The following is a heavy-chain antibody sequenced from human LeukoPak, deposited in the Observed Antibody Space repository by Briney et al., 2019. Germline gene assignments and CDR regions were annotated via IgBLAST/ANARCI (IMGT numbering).Heavy chain of an antibody. D-gene: IGHD4-11*01. CDR1: GGSFSGYY. CDR2: ISSSGSTI. J-gene: IGHJ6*02. Sequence: LSLTCAVYGGSFSGYYWSWIRQAPGKGLEWVSYISSSGSTIYYADSVKGRFTISRDNAKNSLYLQMNSLRAEDTAVYYCARDGTTVTTARSYCYYYGMDVWGQGTTVTVSS. CDR3: ARDGTTVTTARSYCYYYGMDV. V-gene: IGHV3-11*01.